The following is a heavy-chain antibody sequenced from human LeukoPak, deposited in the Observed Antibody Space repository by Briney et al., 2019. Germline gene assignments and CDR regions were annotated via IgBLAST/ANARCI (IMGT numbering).Heavy chain of an antibody. J-gene: IGHJ4*02. CDR1: GVTFSSYG. CDR3: ARFGVPAARLYYLDY. CDR2: ISGSGDRT. V-gene: IGHV3-23*01. D-gene: IGHD2-2*01. Sequence: PGGSLRLSCGAPGVTFSSYGMSWVRQAPGKGLEWVSAISGSGDRTYYADSVKGRFTISRDNSKNTVYLQMNSLRVEDTAVYYCARFGVPAARLYYLDYWGQGTLVTVSS.